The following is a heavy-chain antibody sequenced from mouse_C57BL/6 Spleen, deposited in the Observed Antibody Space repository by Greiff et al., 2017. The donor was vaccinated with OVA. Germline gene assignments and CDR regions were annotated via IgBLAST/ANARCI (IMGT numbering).Heavy chain of an antibody. CDR2: ISDGGSYT. CDR3: ARDTTPTGALFAY. D-gene: IGHD2-12*01. CDR1: GFTFSSYA. J-gene: IGHJ3*01. Sequence: EVQRVESGGGLVKPGGSLKLSCAASGFTFSSYAMSWVRQTPEKRLEWVATISDGGSYTYYPDNVKGRFTISRDNAKNNLYLQMSHLKSEDTAMYYCARDTTPTGALFAYWGQGTLVTVSA. V-gene: IGHV5-4*01.